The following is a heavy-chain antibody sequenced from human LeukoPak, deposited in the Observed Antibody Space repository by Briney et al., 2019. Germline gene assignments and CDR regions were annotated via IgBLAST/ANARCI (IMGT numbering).Heavy chain of an antibody. D-gene: IGHD3-3*01. V-gene: IGHV4-59*01. CDR2: IYYSGST. Sequence: GSLRLSCAASGFTFSSYAMSWVRQAPGKGLEWIGYIYYSGSTNYNPSLKSRVTISVDTSKNQFSLKLSSVTAADTAVYYCARDAAHNPINYDFWSGYWGSGYNWFDPWGQGTLVTVSS. CDR1: GFTFSSYA. CDR3: ARDAAHNPINYDFWSGYWGSGYNWFDP. J-gene: IGHJ5*02.